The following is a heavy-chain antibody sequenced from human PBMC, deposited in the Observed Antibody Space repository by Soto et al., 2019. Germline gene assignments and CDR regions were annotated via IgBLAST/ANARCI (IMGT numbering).Heavy chain of an antibody. CDR3: AKDRYDILTGYDAFDI. J-gene: IGHJ3*02. V-gene: IGHV3-23*01. Sequence: GSLRLSCAASGFTFSSYAMSWVRQAPGKGLEWVSAISGSGGSTYYADSVKGRFTISRDNSKNTLYLQMNSLRAEDTAVYYCAKDRYDILTGYDAFDIWGQGTMVTVSS. CDR1: GFTFSSYA. D-gene: IGHD3-9*01. CDR2: ISGSGGST.